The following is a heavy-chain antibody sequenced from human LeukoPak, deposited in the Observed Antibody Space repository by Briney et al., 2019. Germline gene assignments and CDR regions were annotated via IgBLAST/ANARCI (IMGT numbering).Heavy chain of an antibody. CDR3: AREHDFWSGPI. Sequence: QAGGSLRLSCSASGFTFSSHAISWVRQAPEKGLQWVSAISGSGGTTYYADSVKGRFTISRDNSKNTLYLQMNSLRAEDTAVYYCAREHDFWSGPIWGQGTMVTVSS. J-gene: IGHJ3*02. D-gene: IGHD3-3*01. CDR1: GFTFSSHA. CDR2: ISGSGGTT. V-gene: IGHV3-23*01.